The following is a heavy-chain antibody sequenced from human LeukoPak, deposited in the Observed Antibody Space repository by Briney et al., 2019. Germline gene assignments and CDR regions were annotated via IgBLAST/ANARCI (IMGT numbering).Heavy chain of an antibody. Sequence: GESLRLSCAASGFSFTTYWMSWVRQAPGKGLEWVANIKQDGTEKYYVDSVKGRFTISRDNSKNTLYLQMNSLRAEDTAVYYCAKHGFGVFEGYWGQGTLVTVSS. CDR1: GFSFTTYW. CDR2: IKQDGTEK. CDR3: AKHGFGVFEGY. V-gene: IGHV3-7*03. J-gene: IGHJ4*02. D-gene: IGHD3-10*01.